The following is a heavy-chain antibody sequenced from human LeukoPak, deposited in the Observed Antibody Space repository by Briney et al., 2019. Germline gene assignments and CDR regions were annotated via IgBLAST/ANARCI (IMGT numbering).Heavy chain of an antibody. J-gene: IGHJ4*02. Sequence: PGRSLRLSCAASGFTFSNYGMHWVRQAPGKGLEWVAFIWYDGSKKYHADSMKGRFTISRDTSKNTLYLQMNSLRAEDTAVYYCAREPRRTEPYYFDYWGQGTLVTVSS. D-gene: IGHD1-1*01. V-gene: IGHV3-30*19. CDR3: AREPRRTEPYYFDY. CDR1: GFTFSNYG. CDR2: IWYDGSKK.